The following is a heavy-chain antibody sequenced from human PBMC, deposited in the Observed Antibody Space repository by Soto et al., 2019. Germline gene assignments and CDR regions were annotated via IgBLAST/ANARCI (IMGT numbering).Heavy chain of an antibody. D-gene: IGHD3-3*01. CDR3: ARDQLHFLDYYFEN. J-gene: IGHJ4*02. CDR2: ISPNNGHT. Sequence: QVHLVQSGSEVKKPGTSVKVSCKASGYTFINYGISWVRQAPGQGLEWLGWISPNNGHTKYAQKFQDRLTMTTDTSTTTAYMELRSLRSDDTAVYFCARDQLHFLDYYFENWGQGTLVTVSS. V-gene: IGHV1-18*01. CDR1: GYTFINYG.